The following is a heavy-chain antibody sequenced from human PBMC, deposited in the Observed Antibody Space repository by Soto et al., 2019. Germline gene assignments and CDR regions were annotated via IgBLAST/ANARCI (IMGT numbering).Heavy chain of an antibody. D-gene: IGHD6-13*01. CDR1: GFTFSSYA. V-gene: IGHV3-23*01. CDR3: SSDSGSSWYRGQQGGDY. Sequence: EVQLLESGGGLVQPGGSLRLSCAASGFTFSSYAMSWVRQAPGKGLEWVSAISGSGGSTYYADSVKGRFTISRDNSKNTLYLQMNSLSAEDTCVYYCSSDSGSSWYRGQQGGDYWGQGTLVTVSS. J-gene: IGHJ4*02. CDR2: ISGSGGST.